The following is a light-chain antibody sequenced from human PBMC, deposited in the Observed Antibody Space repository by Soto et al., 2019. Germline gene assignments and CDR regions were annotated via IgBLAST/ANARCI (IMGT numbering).Light chain of an antibody. Sequence: QSALTQPPSASGSPGQSVTISCTGTSRDVGGYNYVSWYQQHPGKAPKLMIYEVSKRPSGVPDRFSGSKSGNTASLTVSGLQAEDEADYYCSSYAGSNNYVFGPGTKLTVL. V-gene: IGLV2-8*01. CDR3: SSYAGSNNYV. J-gene: IGLJ1*01. CDR2: EVS. CDR1: SRDVGGYNY.